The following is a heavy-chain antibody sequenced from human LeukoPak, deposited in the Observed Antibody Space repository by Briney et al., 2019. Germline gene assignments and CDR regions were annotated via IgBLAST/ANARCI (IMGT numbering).Heavy chain of an antibody. CDR3: IRGSYGIDY. D-gene: IGHD5-18*01. J-gene: IGHJ4*02. CDR1: GFTFSSYS. V-gene: IGHV3-48*01. CDR2: ISSSSSTI. Sequence: PGGSLRLSCVASGFTFSSYSMNWVRQAPGKGLEWVSYISSSSSTIYYADSVKGRFTISRDNAKNSLYLQMNSLRAEDTAVYYCIRGSYGIDYWGQGTLVTVSS.